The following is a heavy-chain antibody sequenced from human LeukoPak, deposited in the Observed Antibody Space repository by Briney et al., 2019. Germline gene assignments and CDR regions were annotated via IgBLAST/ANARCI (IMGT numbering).Heavy chain of an antibody. D-gene: IGHD6-19*01. CDR2: ISTYNGNT. CDR1: GYSFTTYG. CDR3: ARDPNQYEAVHPFDY. V-gene: IGHV1-18*01. Sequence: ASVKVSCKASGYSFTTYGITWVRQAPGQGLEWMGWISTYNGNTKYSQRLQGRVTMTTDTSTTTAYMELRSLRSDDTAVYYCARDPNQYEAVHPFDYWGQGTLVTVSS. J-gene: IGHJ4*02.